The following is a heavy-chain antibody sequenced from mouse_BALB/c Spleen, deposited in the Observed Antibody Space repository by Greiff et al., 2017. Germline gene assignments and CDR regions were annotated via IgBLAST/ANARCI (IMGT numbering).Heavy chain of an antibody. CDR3: ARAPYYGSSYYYAMDY. J-gene: IGHJ4*01. CDR2: IWGDGST. V-gene: IGHV2-6-7*01. CDR1: GFSLTGYG. Sequence: VKLMESGPGLVAPSQSLSITCTVSGFSLTGYGVNWVRQPPGKGLEWLGMIWGDGSTDYNSALKSRLSISKDNSKSQVFLKMNSLQTDDTARYYCARAPYYGSSYYYAMDYWGQGTSVTVSS. D-gene: IGHD1-1*01.